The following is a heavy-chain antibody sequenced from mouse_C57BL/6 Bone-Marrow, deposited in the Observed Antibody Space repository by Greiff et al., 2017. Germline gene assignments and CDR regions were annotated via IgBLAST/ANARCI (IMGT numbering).Heavy chain of an antibody. Sequence: VQLQQSGGGLVQPGESLKLSCESNEYEFPSHDMSWVRKTPEKRLELVAAINSDGGSTYYPDTMERRFIISRDNTKKPLYLQMSSLRSEDTALYYCARHETIVTTKDYWGQGTTLTVSS. D-gene: IGHD2-5*01. V-gene: IGHV5-2*01. CDR2: INSDGGST. CDR3: ARHETIVTTKDY. J-gene: IGHJ2*01. CDR1: EYEFPSHD.